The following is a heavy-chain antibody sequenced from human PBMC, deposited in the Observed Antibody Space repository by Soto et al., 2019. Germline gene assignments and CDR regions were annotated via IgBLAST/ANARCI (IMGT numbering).Heavy chain of an antibody. Sequence: QVQLVESGGGVVQPGRSLTLSCAASGFTLNDYAMHWVRQAPGKGLEWVSLMSFDGRNKDYADAVEGRFTISRDNSKNTLYLQMSSLTPEDTAVYYCARDSSFYYGQGWFDPWGQGTLVTVS. J-gene: IGHJ5*02. CDR2: MSFDGRNK. CDR3: ARDSSFYYGQGWFDP. D-gene: IGHD2-15*01. CDR1: GFTLNDYA. V-gene: IGHV3-30*04.